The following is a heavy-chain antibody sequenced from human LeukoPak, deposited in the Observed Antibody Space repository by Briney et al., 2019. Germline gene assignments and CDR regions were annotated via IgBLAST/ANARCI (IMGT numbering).Heavy chain of an antibody. D-gene: IGHD4-23*01. Sequence: GGSLRLSCAASGFTFSSYAMSWVRQAPGKGLEWVSLISGNGVGTYYVDSVKGRFTISRDNSKNTVYLQMNSLRAEDTAVYYCAKRNGGNSGAFDYWGQGTLVTVSS. CDR1: GFTFSSYA. V-gene: IGHV3-23*01. CDR2: ISGNGVGT. J-gene: IGHJ4*02. CDR3: AKRNGGNSGAFDY.